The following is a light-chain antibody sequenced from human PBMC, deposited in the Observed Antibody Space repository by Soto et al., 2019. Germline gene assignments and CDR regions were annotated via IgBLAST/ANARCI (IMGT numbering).Light chain of an antibody. CDR2: DAS. V-gene: IGLV2-14*01. CDR1: SSDIGNYNY. Sequence: QSVLTQPASVSGSPGQSITISCTGTSSDIGNYNYVSWYQQDPGKAPKLMIYDASNRPSGVSNRFSGSKSGITASLTISGLQAEDEADYYCSSYTSSSTYVFGTGTKLTVL. CDR3: SSYTSSSTYV. J-gene: IGLJ1*01.